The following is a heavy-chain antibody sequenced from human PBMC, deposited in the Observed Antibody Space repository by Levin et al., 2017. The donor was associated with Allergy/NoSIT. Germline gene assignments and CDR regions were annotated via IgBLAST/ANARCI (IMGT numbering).Heavy chain of an antibody. D-gene: IGHD3-3*02. CDR3: ARGQTIFAATIMYYFDF. V-gene: IGHV1-69*13. CDR1: GDVFGNYA. J-gene: IGHJ4*02. Sequence: AASVKVSCKDSGDVFGNYAFSWLRQAPGQGLEWLGGIVPRFDSPTYAQKFQDRITISADESTNTAYMEVTILRSDDTAVYYCARGQTIFAATIMYYFDFWGQGTLVNVSS. CDR2: IVPRFDSP.